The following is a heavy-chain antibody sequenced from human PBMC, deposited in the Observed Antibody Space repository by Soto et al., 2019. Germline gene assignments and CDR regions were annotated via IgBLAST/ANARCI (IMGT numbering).Heavy chain of an antibody. D-gene: IGHD2-8*01. CDR2: ISSSSSYI. Sequence: GSLRLSCAASGFTFSSYSMNWVRQAPGKGLEWVSSISSSSSYIYYADSVKGRFTISRDNAKNSLYLQMNSLRAEDTAVYYCARDLWYCTNGVCLIYYYYYGMDAWGQGTTVTVSS. CDR3: ARDLWYCTNGVCLIYYYYYGMDA. J-gene: IGHJ6*02. V-gene: IGHV3-21*01. CDR1: GFTFSSYS.